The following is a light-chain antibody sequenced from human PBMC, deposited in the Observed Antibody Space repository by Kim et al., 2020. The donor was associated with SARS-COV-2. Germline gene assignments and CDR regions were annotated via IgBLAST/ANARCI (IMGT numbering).Light chain of an antibody. J-gene: IGLJ3*02. CDR2: YDI. Sequence: RVTTSCTGASSNSGAGDGVHCDQQLPGTATKLLINYDINLPSGVPGRFSGSKSGTSASLAITGLQAEDEADYYCQSYDSSLAWVFGEGTQLTVL. CDR1: SSNSGAGDG. V-gene: IGLV1-40*01. CDR3: QSYDSSLAWV.